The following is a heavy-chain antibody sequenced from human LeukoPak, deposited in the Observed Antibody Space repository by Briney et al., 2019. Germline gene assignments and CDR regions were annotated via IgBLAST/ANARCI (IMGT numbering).Heavy chain of an antibody. CDR1: GYTFTSYY. J-gene: IGHJ6*03. V-gene: IGHV1-46*01. Sequence: ASVKVSCKASGYTFTSYYMHWVRQAPGQGLEWMGIINPSGGSTSYAQKFQGRVTMTRDMSTSTDYMELSSLRSEDTAVYYCARDGNRRYNWNFYYYYYMDVWGKGTTVTVSS. CDR3: ARDGNRRYNWNFYYYYYMDV. CDR2: INPSGGST. D-gene: IGHD1-7*01.